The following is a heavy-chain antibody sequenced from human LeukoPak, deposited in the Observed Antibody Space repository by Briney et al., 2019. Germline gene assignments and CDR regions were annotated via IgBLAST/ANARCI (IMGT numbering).Heavy chain of an antibody. CDR1: GFTFSSYA. CDR3: ANALIDPNWGTIGQDAFDI. J-gene: IGHJ3*02. CDR2: ISYDGSNK. V-gene: IGHV3-30-3*01. Sequence: PGRSLRLSCAASGFTFSSYAMHWVRQAPGKGLEWVAVISYDGSNKYHADSVKGRFTISRDNSKNTLYLQMNSLRAEDTAVYYCANALIDPNWGTIGQDAFDIWGQGTMVTVSS. D-gene: IGHD7-27*01.